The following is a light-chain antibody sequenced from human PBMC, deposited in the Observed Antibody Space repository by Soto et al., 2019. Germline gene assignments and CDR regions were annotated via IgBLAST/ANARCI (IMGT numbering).Light chain of an antibody. Sequence: EIVMAQSPATLSVSPGESARLSCRASQSVSSNLAWYQQKPGQAPRLLIYGAYTRATGVPARFSGSGSGTEFTLTINSLQSEDFAVYYCQQYNSWPPLTFGGGTKVDIK. J-gene: IGKJ4*01. CDR1: QSVSSN. CDR2: GAY. CDR3: QQYNSWPPLT. V-gene: IGKV3-15*01.